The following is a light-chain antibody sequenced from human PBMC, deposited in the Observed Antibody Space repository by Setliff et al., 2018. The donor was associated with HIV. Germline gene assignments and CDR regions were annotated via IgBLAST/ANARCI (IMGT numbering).Light chain of an antibody. CDR3: GTWDSSLSAYV. V-gene: IGLV1-51*01. Sequence: QSVLTQPPSVSAAPGQKVTISCSGSSSNIGNNFVPWYQQLPGTAPKLLIYDNNKRPLGIPDRFSGSKSGTSATLGITGLQTGDEADYYCGTWDSSLSAYVFGTGTKVTVL. CDR2: DNN. J-gene: IGLJ1*01. CDR1: SSNIGNNF.